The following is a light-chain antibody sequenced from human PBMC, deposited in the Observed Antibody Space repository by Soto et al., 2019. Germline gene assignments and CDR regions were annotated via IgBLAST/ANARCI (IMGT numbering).Light chain of an antibody. CDR3: SSHAGSKRV. CDR2: EVN. V-gene: IGLV2-8*01. CDR1: RSDVGGYNY. Sequence: LTQAPSPSRAPGQAVTISRTGTRSDVGGYNYVSWYQQHPGKAPKLMIYEVNKRPSGVPDRFSGSKSGNTASLTVSGLQAEDEGDYYCSSHAGSKRVFGTGTKVTVL. J-gene: IGLJ1*01.